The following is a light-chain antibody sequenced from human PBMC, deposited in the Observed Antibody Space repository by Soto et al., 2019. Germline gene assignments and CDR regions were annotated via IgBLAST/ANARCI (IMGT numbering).Light chain of an antibody. V-gene: IGKV1-12*01. CDR2: AAN. J-gene: IGKJ2*01. CDR1: QDIDSW. Sequence: DIQMTQSPSSVSASVGDRVTIACRASQDIDSWLVWYQQRPGEAPKLLIYAANSLQSGVPSRFSGSGSGTDFTLTISYLQPKDFATYYCQQTDSFPYTFGLGTKLEIK. CDR3: QQTDSFPYT.